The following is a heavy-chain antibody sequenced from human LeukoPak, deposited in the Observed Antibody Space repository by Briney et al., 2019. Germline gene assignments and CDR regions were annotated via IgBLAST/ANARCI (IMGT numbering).Heavy chain of an antibody. D-gene: IGHD2-2*01. CDR1: GYTITTYG. CDR2: ISAYSGNT. Sequence: ASVKVSCKASGYTITTYGVSWVRQAPGQGLEWMGWISAYSGNTRYAQKFQGRLTLTTDTSTSAAYMELRSLKSDDTAVYYCAREIYCSRNSCYGGPYVAFDIWGQGTMVTVSS. V-gene: IGHV1-18*01. CDR3: AREIYCSRNSCYGGPYVAFDI. J-gene: IGHJ3*02.